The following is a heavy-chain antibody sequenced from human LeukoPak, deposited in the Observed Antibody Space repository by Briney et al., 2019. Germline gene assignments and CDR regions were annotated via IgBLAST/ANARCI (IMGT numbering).Heavy chain of an antibody. CDR1: GYTFTGYY. CDR3: ASWGNYDILTGYYTADY. J-gene: IGHJ4*02. Sequence: ASVKVSCKASGYTFTGYYMHWVRQAPGQGLEWMGWINPNSGGTNYAQKFQDRVIMTRDTSISTAYMELSRLRSDDTAVYYCASWGNYDILTGYYTADYWGQGTLVTVSS. CDR2: INPNSGGT. D-gene: IGHD3-9*01. V-gene: IGHV1-2*02.